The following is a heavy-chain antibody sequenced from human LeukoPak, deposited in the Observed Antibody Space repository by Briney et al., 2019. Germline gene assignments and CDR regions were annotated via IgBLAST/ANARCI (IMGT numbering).Heavy chain of an antibody. D-gene: IGHD6-19*01. CDR3: ASHVAVAGTPAFDY. J-gene: IGHJ4*02. Sequence: PSETLSLTCTVSGGSISSYYWSWIRQPPGKGLEWIGYIYHSGSTYYNPSLKSRVTISVDTSKNQFSLKLSSVTAADTAVYYCASHVAVAGTPAFDYWGQGTLVTVSS. CDR2: IYHSGST. CDR1: GGSISSYY. V-gene: IGHV4-59*08.